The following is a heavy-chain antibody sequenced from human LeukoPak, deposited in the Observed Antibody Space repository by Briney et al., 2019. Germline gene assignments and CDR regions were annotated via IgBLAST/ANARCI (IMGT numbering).Heavy chain of an antibody. CDR2: IYYSGST. CDR3: ARVLPPGPYSYGYMDV. J-gene: IGHJ6*03. Sequence: SETLSLTCTVSGGSISSYYWSWIRQPPGKGLEWIGYIYYSGSTNCNPSLKSRVTISVDTSKNQFSLKLSSVTAADTAVYYCARVLPPGPYSYGYMDVWGKGTTVTVSS. D-gene: IGHD5-18*01. CDR1: GGSISSYY. V-gene: IGHV4-59*01.